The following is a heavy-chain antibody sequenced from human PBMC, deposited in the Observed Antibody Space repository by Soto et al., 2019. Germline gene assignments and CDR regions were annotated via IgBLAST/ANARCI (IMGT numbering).Heavy chain of an antibody. CDR1: GYTFTIYC. J-gene: IGHJ4*02. Sequence: ASVKVSCKASGYTFTIYCISWVRQAPGQGLEWMGWISAYNGNTNYAQKLQGRVTMTTDTSTSTAYMELRSLRSDDTAVYYCARVGPRYCSSTSCYRAVFDYWGQGTLVTVSS. D-gene: IGHD2-2*01. V-gene: IGHV1-18*01. CDR3: ARVGPRYCSSTSCYRAVFDY. CDR2: ISAYNGNT.